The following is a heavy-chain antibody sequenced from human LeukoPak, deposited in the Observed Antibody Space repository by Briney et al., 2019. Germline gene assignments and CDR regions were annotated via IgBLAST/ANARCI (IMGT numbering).Heavy chain of an antibody. Sequence: SETLSLTCTVSGGSISNYYWSWIRQPAGKGLEFIGRIYSSGSTDYNPSLKSRVTMSVDTSKNQFSLKLSSVTAADSAVYYCAREEGRYAFDIWGQGTMATVSS. J-gene: IGHJ3*02. CDR1: GGSISNYY. V-gene: IGHV4-4*07. CDR2: IYSSGST. CDR3: AREEGRYAFDI.